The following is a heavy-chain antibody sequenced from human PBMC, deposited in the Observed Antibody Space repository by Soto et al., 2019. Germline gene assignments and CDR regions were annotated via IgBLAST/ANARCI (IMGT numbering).Heavy chain of an antibody. CDR3: TRHTRPPSGYCSGGSCYGVDI. CDR1: GFTFSGSA. Sequence: GGSLRLSCAASGFTFSGSAMHWVRQASGKGLEWVGRIRSKANSYATAYAASVKGRFTISRDDSKNTAYLQMNSLKTEDTAVYYCTRHTRPPSGYCSGGSCYGVDIWGQGTMVTVSS. D-gene: IGHD2-15*01. CDR2: IRSKANSYAT. J-gene: IGHJ3*02. V-gene: IGHV3-73*01.